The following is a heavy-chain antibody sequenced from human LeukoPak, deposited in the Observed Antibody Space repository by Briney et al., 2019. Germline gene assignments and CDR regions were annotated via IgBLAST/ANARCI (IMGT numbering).Heavy chain of an antibody. CDR2: IYYTGST. J-gene: IGHJ4*02. CDR1: GGSISDHH. D-gene: IGHD2-2*01. CDR3: TRLSRYCSSSSCRTSQHYFDY. V-gene: IGHV4-59*11. Sequence: KPSETLSLTCSVSGGSISDHHWSWIRQSPGKGLEWIGYIYYTGSTNYNPSLKSRVSMSVARNQFSLNLRSVTAADSAVYYCTRLSRYCSSSSCRTSQHYFDYWGQGAPVTVSS.